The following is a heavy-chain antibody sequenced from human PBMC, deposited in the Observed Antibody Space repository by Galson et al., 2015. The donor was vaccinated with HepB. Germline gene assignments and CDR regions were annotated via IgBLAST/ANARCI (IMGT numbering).Heavy chain of an antibody. Sequence: QSGAEVKKPGESLRISCKGSGYSFTSYWISWVRQMPGKGLEWMGRIDPSDSYTNYGPSFQGHVTISADKSISTAYLQWSSLKASDTAMYYCARPAIGSSWCSNEGGMDVWGQGTTVTVSS. V-gene: IGHV5-10-1*01. CDR3: ARPAIGSSWCSNEGGMDV. D-gene: IGHD6-13*01. J-gene: IGHJ6*02. CDR2: IDPSDSYT. CDR1: GYSFTSYW.